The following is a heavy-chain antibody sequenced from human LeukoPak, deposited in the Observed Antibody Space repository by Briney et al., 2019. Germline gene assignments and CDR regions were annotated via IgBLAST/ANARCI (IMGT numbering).Heavy chain of an antibody. CDR2: MYHSGGT. CDR3: ARGRRDYGDSCFGY. D-gene: IGHD4-17*01. Sequence: SETLSLTCAVSGAPISGDTSSWTWIRPPSGKGLAWFGYMYHSGGTYYNPSLESRVTISLDASKKQFSLSLTSVTAADTAVYYCARGRRDYGDSCFGYWGQGTLVTVSS. J-gene: IGHJ4*02. V-gene: IGHV4-30-2*01. CDR1: GAPISGDTSS.